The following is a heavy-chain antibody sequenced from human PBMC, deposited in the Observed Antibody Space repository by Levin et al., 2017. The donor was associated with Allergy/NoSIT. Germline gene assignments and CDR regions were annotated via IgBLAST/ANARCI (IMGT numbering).Heavy chain of an antibody. Sequence: ASVKVSCKASGYTFTSYDINWVRQATGQGLEWMGWMNPNSGNTGYAQKFQGRVTMTRNTSISTAYMELSSLRSEDTAVYYCAKAGVKVSSGWRPADYWGQGTLVTVSS. CDR3: AKAGVKVSSGWRPADY. V-gene: IGHV1-8*01. CDR2: MNPNSGNT. D-gene: IGHD6-19*01. J-gene: IGHJ4*02. CDR1: GYTFTSYD.